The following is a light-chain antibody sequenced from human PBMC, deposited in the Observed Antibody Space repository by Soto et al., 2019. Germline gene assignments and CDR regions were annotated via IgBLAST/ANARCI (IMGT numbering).Light chain of an antibody. J-gene: IGKJ2*01. V-gene: IGKV1-17*01. CDR2: SAS. CDR1: RGIRDA. CDR3: LQHSDYPFT. Sequence: DFQMTQSPSSLSASVGDRVTITCRASRGIRDALGWYQQKSGKVPKRLIYSASSLQNGVPSRFSGRGYGTEFTLTISSLQPEDFATYFCLQHSDYPFTFGQGTRLEI.